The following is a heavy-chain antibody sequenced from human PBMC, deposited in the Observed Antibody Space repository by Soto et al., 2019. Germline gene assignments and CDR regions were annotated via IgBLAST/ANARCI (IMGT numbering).Heavy chain of an antibody. CDR3: VKGSVWAWFDP. Sequence: EEQILETWGGLVHPGWYLSLSCAAYGFLISANAMSWVRQAPGGGLEWVSTISGSAGVAFYADTVRGRLLISRDISKNTIDFQMSTLSADEMDRYYCVKGSVWAWFDPWGKGTLV. CDR2: ISGSAGVA. V-gene: IGHV3-23*01. J-gene: IGHJ5*02. CDR1: GFLISANA. D-gene: IGHD1-26*01.